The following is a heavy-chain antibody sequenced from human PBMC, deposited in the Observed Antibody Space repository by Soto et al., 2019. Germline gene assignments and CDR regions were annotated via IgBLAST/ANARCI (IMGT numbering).Heavy chain of an antibody. J-gene: IGHJ4*02. D-gene: IGHD2-2*01. V-gene: IGHV3-23*01. Sequence: EVQLLESGGGLVQPGGSLSLSCAASGFTFNNYAMGWVRQAPGKGLEWVSAITDSGDDTYYIDSVKGRFTISRDNSKSIFYLQMNSLRAEDTAIYYCAKLGSSSWSPHYYFDYWGQGTLVTVSS. CDR3: AKLGSSSWSPHYYFDY. CDR1: GFTFNNYA. CDR2: ITDSGDDT.